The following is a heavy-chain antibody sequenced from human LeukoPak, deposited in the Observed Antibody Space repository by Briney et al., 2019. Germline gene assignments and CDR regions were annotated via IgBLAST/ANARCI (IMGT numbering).Heavy chain of an antibody. CDR2: VYYSGST. CDR1: GGSINNYY. Sequence: TLETLFLTCTVSGGSINNYYWSWIRQPPGRGLEWIGHVYYSGSTDYIPSLKSRVTISIDKSKNQFSLKLSSVTAADTAVYYCARQGSWFDPWGQGTLVTVSS. V-gene: IGHV4-59*08. J-gene: IGHJ5*02. CDR3: ARQGSWFDP.